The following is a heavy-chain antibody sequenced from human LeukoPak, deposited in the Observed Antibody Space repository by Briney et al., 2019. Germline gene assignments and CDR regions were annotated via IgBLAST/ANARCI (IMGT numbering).Heavy chain of an antibody. CDR3: AKELLAAARLGVDY. CDR1: GFTFSSYG. V-gene: IGHV3-30*18. J-gene: IGHJ4*02. CDR2: ISYDGSNK. D-gene: IGHD6-6*01. Sequence: GGSLRLSCAASGFTFSSYGMHWVRQAPGKGLEWVAVISYDGSNKYYADSVKGRFTISRDNSKNTLYLQMNSLRAEDTAVYYCAKELLAAARLGVDYWGQGTLVTVSS.